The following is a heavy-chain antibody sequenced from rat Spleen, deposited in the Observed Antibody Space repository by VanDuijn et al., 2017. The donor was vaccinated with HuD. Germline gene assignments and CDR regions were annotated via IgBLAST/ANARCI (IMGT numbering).Heavy chain of an antibody. J-gene: IGHJ2*01. CDR3: ARRYDFDY. D-gene: IGHD1-11*01. CDR1: GFTFKNYV. CDR2: ISTGGGNT. V-gene: IGHV5S13*01. Sequence: EVQLVESGGGLVQPGRSLKLSCAVSGFTFKNYVMAWVRQAPTKGLEWVATISTGGGNTYYRDSVKGRFTISRDNAKNTLYLQMDSLRSEDTATYYCARRYDFDYWGQGVMVTVSS.